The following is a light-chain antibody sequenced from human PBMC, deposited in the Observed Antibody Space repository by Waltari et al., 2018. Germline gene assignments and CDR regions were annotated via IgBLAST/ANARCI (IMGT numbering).Light chain of an antibody. V-gene: IGLV4-69*01. J-gene: IGLJ3*02. CDR3: ETGGHGTWV. Sequence: QLVLTQSPSASASLGASVKLTCTLSSGHSSNIIAWLQQRPERGPRYLMKVNSDGGHSKGDDSPDRFSGSSSGAERYLTISSLQSEDEADYYCETGGHGTWVFGGGTKLTVL. CDR2: VNSDGGH. CDR1: SGHSSNI.